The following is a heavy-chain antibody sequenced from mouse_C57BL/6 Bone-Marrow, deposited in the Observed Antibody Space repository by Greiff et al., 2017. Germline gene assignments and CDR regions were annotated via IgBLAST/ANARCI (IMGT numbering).Heavy chain of an antibody. CDR2: IDPEDGET. Sequence: VQLQQSGAELAKPGASVKLSCTASGFNIQDYYLHWVKQRTEQGLEWIGRIDPEDGETTYAPNFQGKATITAVPSSNTAYLQLRSRPAEDTAVYYYGCTAWFAYWGQGTLVTVSA. V-gene: IGHV14-2*01. J-gene: IGHJ3*01. CDR1: GFNIQDYY. CDR3: GCTAWFAY.